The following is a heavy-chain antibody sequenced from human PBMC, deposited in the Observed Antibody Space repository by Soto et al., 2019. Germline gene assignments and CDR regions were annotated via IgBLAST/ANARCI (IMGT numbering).Heavy chain of an antibody. D-gene: IGHD6-19*01. Sequence: GGSLRLSCAASGFTFSSYGMHWVRQAPGKGLEWVEVISYDGSNKYYADSVKGRFTISRDNSKNTLYLQMNSLRAEDTAVYYCAKEDRKLRSPCSSGWHIDYWGQGTLVTVSS. CDR3: AKEDRKLRSPCSSGWHIDY. J-gene: IGHJ4*02. CDR1: GFTFSSYG. V-gene: IGHV3-30*18. CDR2: ISYDGSNK.